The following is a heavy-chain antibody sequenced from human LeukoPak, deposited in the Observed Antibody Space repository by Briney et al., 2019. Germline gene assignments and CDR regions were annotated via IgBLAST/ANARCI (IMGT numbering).Heavy chain of an antibody. V-gene: IGHV3-30*02. CDR1: GFTFSSYG. CDR2: IRYDGSHK. J-gene: IGHJ3*02. Sequence: GGSLRLSCAASGFTFSSYGMHWVRQAPGKGLEWVAFIRYDGSHKYYADSVKGRFTISRDNSKNTLYLQMNSLRAEDTAVYYCARSLRNAFDIWGQGTMVTVSS. CDR3: ARSLRNAFDI. D-gene: IGHD3-3*01.